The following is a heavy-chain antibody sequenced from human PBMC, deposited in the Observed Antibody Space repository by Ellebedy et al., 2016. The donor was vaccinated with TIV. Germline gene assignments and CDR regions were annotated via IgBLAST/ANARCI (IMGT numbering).Heavy chain of an antibody. D-gene: IGHD3-3*01. V-gene: IGHV3-23*01. Sequence: GESLKISXAASGFSFSNYIMNWVRQAPGKGLEWVSGISGNGVTTFYADSVKGRFTISRDNSKNTLYLQMNSLRAEDTAVYYCAKDRIGGIPDAFDIWGRGTMVTVSS. CDR1: GFSFSNYI. J-gene: IGHJ3*02. CDR3: AKDRIGGIPDAFDI. CDR2: ISGNGVTT.